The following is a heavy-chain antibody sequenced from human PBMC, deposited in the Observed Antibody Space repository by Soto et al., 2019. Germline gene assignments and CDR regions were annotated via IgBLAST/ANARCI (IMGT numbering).Heavy chain of an antibody. CDR3: AHRGGVLRFLEPFDY. CDR2: IYWDDDK. CDR1: GFSLSTSGVG. Sequence: SGPTLVQPTQTLTLTCTFSGFSLSTSGVGVGWIRQPPGKALEWLALIYWDDDKRYSPSLKSRLTITKDTSKNPVVLTMTNMDPVDTATYYCAHRGGVLRFLEPFDYWGQGTLVTVSS. V-gene: IGHV2-5*02. J-gene: IGHJ4*02. D-gene: IGHD3-3*01.